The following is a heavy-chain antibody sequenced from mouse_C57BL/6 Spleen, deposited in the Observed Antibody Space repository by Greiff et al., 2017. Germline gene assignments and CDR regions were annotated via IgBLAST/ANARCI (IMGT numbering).Heavy chain of an antibody. CDR3: TRWGYGSLY. V-gene: IGHV1-22*01. D-gene: IGHD1-1*01. CDR1: GYTFTDYN. J-gene: IGHJ2*01. Sequence: EVQLQQSGPELVKPGASVKMSCKASGYTFTDYNMHWVKQSHGKSLEWIGYINPNNGGTSYNQKFKGKAILTADKSSSTAYMELRSLTSEDSAVYYCTRWGYGSLYWGQGTTLTVSS. CDR2: INPNNGGT.